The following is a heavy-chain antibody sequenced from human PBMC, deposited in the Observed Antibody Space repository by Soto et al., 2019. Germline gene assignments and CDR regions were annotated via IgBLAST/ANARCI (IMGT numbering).Heavy chain of an antibody. CDR3: ARTSIAARPSHYYHGMDV. CDR2: IIPIFGTA. CDR1: RVAFSKFI. Sequence: SVKVSCKASRVAFSKFIVTWVRQAPGLGLEWVGGIIPIFGTANYAQKFQGRVTITADESTSTSYMELSSLRSEDTAVYYCARTSIAARPSHYYHGMDVWGQGATVTVSS. D-gene: IGHD6-6*01. V-gene: IGHV1-69*13. J-gene: IGHJ6*02.